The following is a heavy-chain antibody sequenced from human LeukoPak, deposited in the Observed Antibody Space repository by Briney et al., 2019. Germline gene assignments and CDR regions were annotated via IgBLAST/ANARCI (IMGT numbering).Heavy chain of an antibody. CDR3: AKESPDYVWGSYRYGWFDP. V-gene: IGHV3-7*03. Sequence: GGSLRLSCAASGFTFSSYWMSWVRQAPGKGLEWVANIKQDGSEKYYVDSVKGRFTISRDNAKNSLYLQMNSLRAEDTAVYYCAKESPDYVWGSYRYGWFDPWGQGTLVTVSS. D-gene: IGHD3-16*02. CDR1: GFTFSSYW. J-gene: IGHJ5*02. CDR2: IKQDGSEK.